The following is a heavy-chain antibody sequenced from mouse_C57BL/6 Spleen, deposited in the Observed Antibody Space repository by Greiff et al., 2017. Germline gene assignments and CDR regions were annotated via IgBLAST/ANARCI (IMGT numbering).Heavy chain of an antibody. CDR1: GFTFSDYG. Sequence: EVQGVESGGGLVKPGGSLKLSCAASGFTFSDYGMHWVRQAPEKGLEWVAYISSGSSTIYYADTVKGRFTISRDNAKNTLFLQMTSLRSEDTAMYYCARAGSDYYAMDYWGQGPSVTVSS. V-gene: IGHV5-17*01. CDR3: ARAGSDYYAMDY. CDR2: ISSGSSTI. J-gene: IGHJ4*01.